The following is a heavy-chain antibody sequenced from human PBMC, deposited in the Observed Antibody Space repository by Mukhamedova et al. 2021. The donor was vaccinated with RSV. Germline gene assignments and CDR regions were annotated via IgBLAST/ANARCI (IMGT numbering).Heavy chain of an antibody. V-gene: IGHV3-21*01. J-gene: IGHJ6*03. CDR2: ISSSSSYI. D-gene: IGHD3-3*01. CDR3: ARDLGTIFGGVEF. Sequence: SYSMNWVRQAPGKGLEWVSSISSSSSYIYYADSVKGRFTISRDNAKNSLYLQMNSLRAEDTAVYYCARDLGTIFGGVEFWGKGTT. CDR1: SYS.